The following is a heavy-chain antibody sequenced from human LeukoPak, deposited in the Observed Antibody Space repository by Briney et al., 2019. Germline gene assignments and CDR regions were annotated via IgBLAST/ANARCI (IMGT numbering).Heavy chain of an antibody. CDR2: INHSGST. V-gene: IGHV4-34*01. J-gene: IGHJ4*02. D-gene: IGHD1-26*01. CDR3: ARVVRGKLLRIQAYDY. Sequence: PSETLSLTCAVYGGSFSGYYWSWIRQPPGKGLEWIGEINHSGSTNYNPSLKSRVTISVDTSKNQFSLKLSSVTAADTAVYYCARVVRGKLLRIQAYDYWGQGTLVTVSS. CDR1: GGSFSGYY.